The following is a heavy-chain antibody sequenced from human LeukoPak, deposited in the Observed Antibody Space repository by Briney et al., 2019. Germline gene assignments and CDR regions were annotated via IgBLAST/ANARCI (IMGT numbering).Heavy chain of an antibody. CDR3: AALSSLTYYYGMDV. D-gene: IGHD3-10*01. CDR1: GFTFTSSA. V-gene: IGHV1-58*02. Sequence: SVTVSCKASGFTFTSSAMQWVRQARGQRLEWIGWIVVGSGNTNYAQKFQERVTITRDMSTSTAYMELSSLRSEDTAVYYCAALSSLTYYYGMDVWGQGTTVTVSS. CDR2: IVVGSGNT. J-gene: IGHJ6*02.